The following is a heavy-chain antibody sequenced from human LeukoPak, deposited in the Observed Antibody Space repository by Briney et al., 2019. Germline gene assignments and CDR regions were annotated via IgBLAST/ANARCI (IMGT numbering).Heavy chain of an antibody. Sequence: ASVKVSCKASGYTFTNYYLHWVRQAPGQGLEWMGMINPRGDYTNYAQKFQGRVSVTSDPSTTTVYMELSSLRSDDTAVYFCARALSSYDSTPGGLDYWGQGTLVTVSS. CDR1: GYTFTNYY. V-gene: IGHV1-46*01. J-gene: IGHJ4*02. CDR2: INPRGDYT. D-gene: IGHD3-3*01. CDR3: ARALSSYDSTPGGLDY.